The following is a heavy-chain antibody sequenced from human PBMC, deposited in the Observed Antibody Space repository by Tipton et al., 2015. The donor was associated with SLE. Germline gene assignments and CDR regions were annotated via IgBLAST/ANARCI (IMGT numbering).Heavy chain of an antibody. J-gene: IGHJ6*02. Sequence: SLRLSCAASGFTFSSYAMSWVRQAPGKGLEWVSAISGSGGSTYYADSVKGRFTISRDNAKNSLYLQMNSLRAEDTAVYYCARDRGVDVWGQGTTVTVSS. V-gene: IGHV3-23*01. CDR2: ISGSGGST. CDR1: GFTFSSYA. CDR3: ARDRGVDV.